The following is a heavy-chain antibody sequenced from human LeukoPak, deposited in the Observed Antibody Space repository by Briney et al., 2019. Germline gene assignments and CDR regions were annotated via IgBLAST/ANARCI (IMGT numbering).Heavy chain of an antibody. CDR2: ISAYNGDT. D-gene: IGHD6-13*01. Sequence: ASVKVSCKASGYTFTSYGINWVRQAPGQGPEWMGWISAYNGDTKYAQNLQGRVTMTTDTSTSTAYMELRSLRSDDTAVYYCTRDLPYSSSGESIDYWGQGTLVTVSS. V-gene: IGHV1-18*01. CDR3: TRDLPYSSSGESIDY. J-gene: IGHJ4*02. CDR1: GYTFTSYG.